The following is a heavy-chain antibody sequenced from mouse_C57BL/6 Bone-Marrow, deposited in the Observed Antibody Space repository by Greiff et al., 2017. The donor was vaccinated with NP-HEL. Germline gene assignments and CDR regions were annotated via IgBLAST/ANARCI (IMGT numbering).Heavy chain of an antibody. V-gene: IGHV1-69*01. CDR3: ARGIYYYGSSLSYYAMDC. CDR2: IDPSDSYT. J-gene: IGHJ4*01. Sequence: VQLQQPGAELVMPGASVKLSCKASGYTFPSYWMHWVTQRPGQGLEWIGEIDPSDSYTNYNQKFKGKSTLTVATSSSTAYMQLSSLTSEDSAVYYCARGIYYYGSSLSYYAMDCWGQGTSVTVSS. D-gene: IGHD1-1*01. CDR1: GYTFPSYW.